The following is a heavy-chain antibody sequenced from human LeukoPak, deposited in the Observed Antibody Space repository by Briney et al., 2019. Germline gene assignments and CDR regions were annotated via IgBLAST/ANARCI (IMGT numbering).Heavy chain of an antibody. CDR2: ISSSGSTI. J-gene: IGHJ4*02. CDR3: ARDLGFPFDY. D-gene: IGHD2/OR15-2a*01. V-gene: IGHV3-48*04. Sequence: GGSLRHSCAASGFTFSSYSMNWIRQAPGKGLEWVSYISSSGSTIYYADSVKGRFTISRDNAKNSLYLQMNSLRAEDTAVYYCARDLGFPFDYWGQGTLVTVSS. CDR1: GFTFSSYS.